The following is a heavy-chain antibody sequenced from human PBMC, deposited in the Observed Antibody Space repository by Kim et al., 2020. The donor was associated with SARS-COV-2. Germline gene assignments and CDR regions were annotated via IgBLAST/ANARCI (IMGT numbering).Heavy chain of an antibody. V-gene: IGHV3-30*04. CDR2: ISYDGSNK. CDR3: ARDLAVAGTGLFDY. Sequence: GGSLRLSCAASGFTFSSYAMHWVRQAPGKGLEWVAVISYDGSNKYYADSVKGRFTISRDNSKNTLYLQMNSLRAEDTAVYYCARDLAVAGTGLFDYWGQGTLVTVSS. CDR1: GFTFSSYA. D-gene: IGHD6-19*01. J-gene: IGHJ4*02.